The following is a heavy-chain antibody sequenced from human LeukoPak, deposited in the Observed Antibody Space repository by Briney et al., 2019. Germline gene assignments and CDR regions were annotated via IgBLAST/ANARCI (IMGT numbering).Heavy chain of an antibody. D-gene: IGHD2-8*01. CDR1: GGSISSYY. V-gene: IGHV4-59*01. Sequence: SEILSLTCTVSGGSISSYYWSWIRQPPGKGLEWIGYIYYSGSTNYNPALKSRVTISVDTSKNQFSLKLSSVTAADTAVYYCARVVCTNGVCYLDYWGQGTLVTVSS. J-gene: IGHJ4*02. CDR3: ARVVCTNGVCYLDY. CDR2: IYYSGST.